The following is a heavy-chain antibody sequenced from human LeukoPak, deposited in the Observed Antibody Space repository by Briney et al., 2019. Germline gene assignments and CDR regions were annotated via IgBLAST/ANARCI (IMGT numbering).Heavy chain of an antibody. Sequence: PSETLSLTCTVSGGSISSYYWSWIRQPPGKGLEWIGYIYYSGSTNYNPSLKSRVTISVDTSKNQFSLQLNSVTPEDTAVYYCARDKEAVARPGASDEDAFDIWGQGTMVTVSS. CDR1: GGSISSYY. CDR3: ARDKEAVARPGASDEDAFDI. CDR2: IYYSGST. V-gene: IGHV4-59*12. J-gene: IGHJ3*02. D-gene: IGHD6-19*01.